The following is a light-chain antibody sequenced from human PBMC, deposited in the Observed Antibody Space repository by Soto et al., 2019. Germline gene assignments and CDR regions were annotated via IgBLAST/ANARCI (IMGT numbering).Light chain of an antibody. Sequence: DIKMTQSPSSVSASVGDRVTITCRASDAISSWLAWYQQKPGRAPKLLIYSASSLQNGAPSRFTGSGSGTDFTLTITSLQPDDTAIYYCQQARSFPLTFGGGTKVEIK. CDR3: QQARSFPLT. CDR1: DAISSW. V-gene: IGKV1-12*01. J-gene: IGKJ4*01. CDR2: SAS.